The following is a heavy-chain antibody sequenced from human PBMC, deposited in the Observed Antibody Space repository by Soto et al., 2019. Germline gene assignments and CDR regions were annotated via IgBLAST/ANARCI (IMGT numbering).Heavy chain of an antibody. J-gene: IGHJ5*02. D-gene: IGHD3-16*01. V-gene: IGHV1-8*01. CDR3: ARMETFGSLNWFDP. CDR2: MNPGSGDT. CDR1: GYSFTNND. Sequence: ALVKVSCKASGYSFTNNDVSWVRQATGQGLEWMGWMNPGSGDTGYAQKFQGRVTMTRDISIATAYMELSSLRSDDTAIYYCARMETFGSLNWFDPWGQGTLVTSPQ.